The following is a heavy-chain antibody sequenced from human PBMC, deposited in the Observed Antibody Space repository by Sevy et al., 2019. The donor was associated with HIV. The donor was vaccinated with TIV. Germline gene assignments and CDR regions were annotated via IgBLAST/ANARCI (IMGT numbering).Heavy chain of an antibody. J-gene: IGHJ5*02. D-gene: IGHD3-22*01. CDR1: GFAFSNYE. CDR2: ITSSGSSI. V-gene: IGHV3-48*03. CDR3: ARNGGAYDTGFDP. Sequence: GGSLRLSCAASGFAFSNYEMNWVSQAPGKGLEWVSHITSSGSSIYYADSVKGRFTISRDNAKNSLYLQMNSLRVEDTAVYYCARNGGAYDTGFDPWGQGTLVTVSS.